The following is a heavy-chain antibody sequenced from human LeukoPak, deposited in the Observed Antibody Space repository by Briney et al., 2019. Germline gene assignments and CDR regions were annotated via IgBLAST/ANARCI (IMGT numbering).Heavy chain of an antibody. CDR2: IYYSGST. CDR3: ARILRGYSWIFDY. J-gene: IGHJ4*02. CDR1: GGSISSYY. D-gene: IGHD5-18*01. V-gene: IGHV4-59*01. Sequence: SETLSLTCTVSGGSISSYYWSWIRQPPGKGLEWIGYIYYSGSTNYNPSLKSRVTISVDTSKNQFSLKLGSVTAADTAVYCCARILRGYSWIFDYWGQGTLVTVSS.